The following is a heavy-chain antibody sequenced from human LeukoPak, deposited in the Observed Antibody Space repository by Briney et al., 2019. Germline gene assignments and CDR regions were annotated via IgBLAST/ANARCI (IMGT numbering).Heavy chain of an antibody. CDR2: ISLGGNT. CDR1: SGSIGSSNW. D-gene: IGHD7-27*01. V-gene: IGHV4-4*02. J-gene: IGHJ4*02. CDR3: ASNWGYSQGH. Sequence: SVTLSLTCTVSSGSIGSSNWWSWVRQTPGKGLEWIGEISLGGNTNHNPSLRSRVTISVDQSKNQLFLKLTSVTAADTAIYYCASNWGYSQGHWGQGILVTVSS.